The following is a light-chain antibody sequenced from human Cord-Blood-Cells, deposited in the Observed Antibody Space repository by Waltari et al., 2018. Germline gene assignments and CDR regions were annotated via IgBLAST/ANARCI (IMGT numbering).Light chain of an antibody. CDR3: SSYTSSSNVV. CDR2: DVS. CDR1: RRDVGGYNY. Sequence: QSALTQPASVSGSPGQSITISCTGTRRDVGGYNYVSWYQQHPGKAPKLMIYDVSKRPSGVSNRFSGSKSGNTASLTISGLKAEDEADYYCSSYTSSSNVVFGGGTKLTVL. V-gene: IGLV2-14*01. J-gene: IGLJ2*01.